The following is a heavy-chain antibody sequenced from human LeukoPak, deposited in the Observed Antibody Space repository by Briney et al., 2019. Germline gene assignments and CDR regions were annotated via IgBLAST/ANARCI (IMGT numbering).Heavy chain of an antibody. Sequence: GGSLRLSCAASGFTFGSYEMNWVRQAPGKGLEWVSYITSSGNTIYYADSVKGRFTISRDNAKNSLYLQMNSLRAEDTAVYYCARLTTMTTTGGPFDYWGQGTLVTVSS. CDR1: GFTFGSYE. V-gene: IGHV3-48*03. J-gene: IGHJ4*02. D-gene: IGHD4-17*01. CDR2: ITSSGNTI. CDR3: ARLTTMTTTGGPFDY.